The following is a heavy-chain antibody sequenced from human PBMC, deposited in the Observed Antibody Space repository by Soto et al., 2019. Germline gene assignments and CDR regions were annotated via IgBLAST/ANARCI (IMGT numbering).Heavy chain of an antibody. J-gene: IGHJ5*02. Sequence: PGGSLRLSCAASGFTFSSYWMHWVRQAPGKGLVWVSRINSDGSSTSYADSVKGRFTISRDNAKNTLYLQMNSLRAEDTAVYYCARDPNYDYIWGSYRYNNWFAPWGQGTLVTVSS. V-gene: IGHV3-74*01. D-gene: IGHD3-16*02. CDR3: ARDPNYDYIWGSYRYNNWFAP. CDR1: GFTFSSYW. CDR2: INSDGSST.